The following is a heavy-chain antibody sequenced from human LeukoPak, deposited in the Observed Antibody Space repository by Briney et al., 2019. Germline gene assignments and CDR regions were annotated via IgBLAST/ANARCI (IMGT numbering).Heavy chain of an antibody. J-gene: IGHJ3*02. CDR3: ARGSGAAAGTRYAFDI. CDR1: GGSISSYY. Sequence: SETLSLTCTVSGGSISSYYWSWIRQPAGKGLEWIGRIYTSGSTNYNPSLKSRVTVSVDTSKNQFSLKLSSVTAADTAVYYCARGSGAAAGTRYAFDIWGQGTMVTVSS. CDR2: IYTSGST. V-gene: IGHV4-4*07. D-gene: IGHD6-13*01.